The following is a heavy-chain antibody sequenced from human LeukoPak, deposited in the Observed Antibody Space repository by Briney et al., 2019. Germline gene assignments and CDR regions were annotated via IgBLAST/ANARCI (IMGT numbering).Heavy chain of an antibody. CDR1: GFTFSDHY. Sequence: GGSLRLSCAASGFTFSDHYMSWIRQAPGKGLEWVSVIYSGGSTYYADSVKGRFTISRDNSKNTLYLQMNSLRAEDTAVYYCANGYCTNGVCYPYYYYYMDVWGKGTTVTVSS. V-gene: IGHV3-66*02. J-gene: IGHJ6*03. CDR2: IYSGGST. D-gene: IGHD2-8*01. CDR3: ANGYCTNGVCYPYYYYYMDV.